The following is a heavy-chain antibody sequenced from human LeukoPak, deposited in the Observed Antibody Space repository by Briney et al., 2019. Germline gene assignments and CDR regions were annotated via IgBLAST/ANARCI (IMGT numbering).Heavy chain of an antibody. J-gene: IGHJ3*02. Sequence: PSQTLSLTCAISGDSVSSNSAAWNWIRQSPSRGLEWLGRTYYRSKWYNEYAVSVKSRITINPDTSKNQFSLQLNSVTPEDTAVYYCARAPYSSGWYSPRAAFDIWGQGTMVTVSS. CDR2: TYYRSKWYN. CDR3: ARAPYSSGWYSPRAAFDI. CDR1: GDSVSSNSAA. V-gene: IGHV6-1*01. D-gene: IGHD6-19*01.